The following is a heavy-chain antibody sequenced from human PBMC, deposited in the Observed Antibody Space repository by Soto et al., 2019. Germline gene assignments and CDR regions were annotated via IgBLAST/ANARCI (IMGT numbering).Heavy chain of an antibody. J-gene: IGHJ6*02. Sequence: GASVKVSCKASGGTFSSYAISWVRQAPGQGLEWMGGIIPIFGTANYAQKFQGRVTITADESTSTAYMELSSLRSEDTAVYYCARQGTEVPFYGMDVWGQGTTVTVSS. CDR1: GGTFSSYA. CDR3: ARQGTEVPFYGMDV. CDR2: IIPIFGTA. D-gene: IGHD2-2*01. V-gene: IGHV1-69*13.